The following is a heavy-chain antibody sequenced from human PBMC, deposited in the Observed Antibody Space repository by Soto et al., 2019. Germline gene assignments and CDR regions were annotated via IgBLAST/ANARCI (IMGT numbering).Heavy chain of an antibody. CDR1: GYTFTSYD. CDR2: MNPNSGNT. CDR3: ARGGYHQNKGQYYYGMDV. J-gene: IGHJ6*04. V-gene: IGHV1-8*01. D-gene: IGHD2-2*01. Sequence: QVQLVQSGAEVKKPGASVKVSCKASGYTFTSYDINWVRQATGQGLEWMGWMNPNSGNTGYAQKFQGRVTMTRNTSLSTAYMELSSLISEDTAVYYCARGGYHQNKGQYYYGMDVWGKGPKVTVSS.